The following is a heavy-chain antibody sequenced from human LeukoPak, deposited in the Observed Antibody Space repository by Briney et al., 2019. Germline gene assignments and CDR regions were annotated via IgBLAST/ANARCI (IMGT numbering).Heavy chain of an antibody. V-gene: IGHV3-21*01. Sequence: GGSLRLSCAASGFTFSSYSMNWVRQAPGKGLEWVSSISSSSSYIYYADSVKGRFTISSDNAKNSLYLQMNSLRAEDTAVYYCARRQPRPYGMDVWGQGTTVTVSS. D-gene: IGHD1-1*01. CDR2: ISSSSSYI. J-gene: IGHJ6*02. CDR1: GFTFSSYS. CDR3: ARRQPRPYGMDV.